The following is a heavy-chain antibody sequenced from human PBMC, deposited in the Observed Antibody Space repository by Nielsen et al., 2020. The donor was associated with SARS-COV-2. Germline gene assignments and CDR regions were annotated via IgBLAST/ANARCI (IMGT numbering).Heavy chain of an antibody. J-gene: IGHJ2*01. V-gene: IGHV3-33*01. CDR3: ARSLTYQLRLGYFDL. D-gene: IGHD2-2*01. Sequence: GESLKISCAASGFTFSSYGMHWVRQAPGKGLEWVAVIWYDGSNKYYADSVKGRFTISRDNSKNTLYLQMNSLRAEDTAVYYCARSLTYQLRLGYFDLWGRGTLVTVSS. CDR1: GFTFSSYG. CDR2: IWYDGSNK.